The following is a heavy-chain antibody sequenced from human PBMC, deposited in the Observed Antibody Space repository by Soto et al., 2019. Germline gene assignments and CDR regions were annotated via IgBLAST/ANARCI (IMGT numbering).Heavy chain of an antibody. CDR1: GGSISSYY. CDR2: IFYSGST. D-gene: IGHD6-19*01. J-gene: IGHJ4*02. V-gene: IGHV4-59*08. CDR3: ARRYSSGIDF. Sequence: QVQLQESGPGLVKPSETLSLTCTVSGGSISSYYWSWIRQPPGKGLEWIGYIFYSGSTNYNPSLKRRVTISVDTSKNQVSLKLSSVSAADAAVYYCARRYSSGIDFWGQGTLVTVSS.